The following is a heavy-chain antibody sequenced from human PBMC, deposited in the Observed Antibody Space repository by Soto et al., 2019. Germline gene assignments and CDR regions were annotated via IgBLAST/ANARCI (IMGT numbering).Heavy chain of an antibody. CDR2: ISGGGGST. D-gene: IGHD3-22*01. Sequence: EVQLLESGGGLVQPGGSLRLSCAASGFTFSNYAMTWVRQAPGKGLGWVSAISGGGGSTYYADSVKARFTISRDNSKNTLYLQMNGLRAEDTAVYYCAKDPPSYYDNGGYYILAMDVWGQGTTVTVSS. CDR1: GFTFSNYA. CDR3: AKDPPSYYDNGGYYILAMDV. V-gene: IGHV3-23*01. J-gene: IGHJ6*02.